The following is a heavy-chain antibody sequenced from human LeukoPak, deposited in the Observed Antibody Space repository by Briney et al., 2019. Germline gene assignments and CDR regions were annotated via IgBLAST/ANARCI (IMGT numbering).Heavy chain of an antibody. J-gene: IGHJ6*02. CDR3: ARKWELLNYYYGMDV. CDR2: INGDGSWT. D-gene: IGHD1-26*01. CDR1: GNYW. V-gene: IGHV3-74*01. Sequence: GGSLRLSCAASGNYWMHWVRQAPGKGLVWVSHINGDGSWTSYADSAKGRFTISKDNAKNTVYLQMNSLRAEDTAAYYCARKWELLNYYYGMDVWGQGTTVTVSS.